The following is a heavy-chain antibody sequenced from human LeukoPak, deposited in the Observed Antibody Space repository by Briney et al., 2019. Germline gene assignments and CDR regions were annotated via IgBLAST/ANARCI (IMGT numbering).Heavy chain of an antibody. CDR3: AKTGSLTGRFFDY. CDR2: IHHSGTT. J-gene: IGHJ4*02. Sequence: PSETLSLTCPFSGDSMTKYYWHWIRQPPGKGLEWIGYIHHSGTTNYNPSLKSRLTMSVDTSKDQFSLKLTSVSAADTAMYFCAKTGSLTGRFFDYGGQGIQVIVSS. CDR1: GDSMTKYY. D-gene: IGHD3-10*01. V-gene: IGHV4-59*01.